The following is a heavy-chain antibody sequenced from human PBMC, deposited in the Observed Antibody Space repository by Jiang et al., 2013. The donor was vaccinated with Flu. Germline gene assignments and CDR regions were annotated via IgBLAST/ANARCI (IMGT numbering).Heavy chain of an antibody. Sequence: SGAEVKKPGASVKVSCKASGNILTTNAMHWVRQAPGQSLEWMGWINADSGNTKYVPRFQGRVIFTGDTSTNTVYMELSSLRTEDTAVYYCVLRSGYGTFHHPFDYWSQGTLVTVSS. J-gene: IGHJ4*02. CDR3: VLRSGYGTFHHPFDY. V-gene: IGHV1-3*01. CDR1: GNILTTNA. CDR2: INADSGNT. D-gene: IGHD2-8*01.